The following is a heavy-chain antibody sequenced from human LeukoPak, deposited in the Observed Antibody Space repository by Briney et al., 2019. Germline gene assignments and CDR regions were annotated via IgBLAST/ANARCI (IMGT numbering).Heavy chain of an antibody. CDR3: AKDTAVPKYYYDSSGYEGIY. D-gene: IGHD3-22*01. CDR1: GFTFSTYA. V-gene: IGHV3-23*01. J-gene: IGHJ4*02. CDR2: ISGSGGST. Sequence: GGSLRLSCAASGFTFSTYAMSWVRQAPGKGLEWVSAISGSGGSTFNADSVKGRFTISRDNSKNTLYLQMDSLRAEDTAVYYCAKDTAVPKYYYDSSGYEGIYWGQGTLVTVSS.